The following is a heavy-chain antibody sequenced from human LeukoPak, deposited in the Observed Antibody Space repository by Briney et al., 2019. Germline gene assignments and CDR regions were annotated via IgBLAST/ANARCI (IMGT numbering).Heavy chain of an antibody. CDR2: IDPSDSYT. CDR3: ARHVRGPYGSGSPIFDY. J-gene: IGHJ4*02. Sequence: GESLRISCKGSGYSFTSYWISWVRQMPGKGLEWVGRIDPSDSYTNYSPSFQGHVTISADKSISTAYLQWSSLKASDTAMYYCARHVRGPYGSGSPIFDYWGQGTLVTVSS. D-gene: IGHD3-10*01. V-gene: IGHV5-10-1*01. CDR1: GYSFTSYW.